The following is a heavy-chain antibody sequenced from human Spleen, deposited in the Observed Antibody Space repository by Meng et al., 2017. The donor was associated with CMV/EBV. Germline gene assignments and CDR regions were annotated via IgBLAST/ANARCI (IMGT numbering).Heavy chain of an antibody. CDR3: ARVAYSNWFDP. Sequence: QVQLKQWGAGLLKPSETLSLTCAVYGGSFSGYYWSWIRQPPGKGLEWIGEINHSGSTNYNPSLKSRVTISVDTSKNQFSLKLSSVTAADTAVYYCARVAYSNWFDPWGQGTLVTVSS. CDR2: INHSGST. V-gene: IGHV4-34*01. J-gene: IGHJ5*02. D-gene: IGHD4-11*01. CDR1: GGSFSGYY.